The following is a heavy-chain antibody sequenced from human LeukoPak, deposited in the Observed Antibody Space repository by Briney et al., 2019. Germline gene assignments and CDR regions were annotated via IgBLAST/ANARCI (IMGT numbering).Heavy chain of an antibody. D-gene: IGHD5-12*01. Sequence: ASVTVSCKASGYTFTSYYMHWVRQAPGQGLEWMGIINPSGGSTSYAQKFQGRVTMTRDTSTSTVYMELSSLRSEDTAVYYCARRFVSRYSGYDWSYYYYGMDVWGRGTTVTVSS. J-gene: IGHJ6*02. CDR3: ARRFVSRYSGYDWSYYYYGMDV. V-gene: IGHV1-46*01. CDR2: INPSGGST. CDR1: GYTFTSYY.